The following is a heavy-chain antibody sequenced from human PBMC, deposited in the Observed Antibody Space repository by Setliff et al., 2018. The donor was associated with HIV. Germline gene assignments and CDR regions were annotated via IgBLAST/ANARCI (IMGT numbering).Heavy chain of an antibody. CDR2: ITDRGDKT. CDR3: ARDRPRRIVVATNLPNAFDV. J-gene: IGHJ3*01. Sequence: GGSLRLSCAASGFTFSSYVMNWVRQAPGKGLEWVSGITDRGDKTYYADSVKGRFNISRDNSNNTLYLQMHGLRADDTAVYYCARDRPRRIVVATNLPNAFDVWGHGTLVTVSS. CDR1: GFTFSSYV. V-gene: IGHV3-23*01. D-gene: IGHD2-15*01.